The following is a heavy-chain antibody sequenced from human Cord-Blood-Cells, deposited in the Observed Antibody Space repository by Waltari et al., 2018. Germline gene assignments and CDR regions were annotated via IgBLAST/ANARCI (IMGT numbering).Heavy chain of an antibody. D-gene: IGHD2-2*02. V-gene: IGHV3-15*01. CDR2: SKSKTDGGTT. Sequence: EVQLVESGGGLVKPGGSLRLSCAASGFTFSNAWMSWFRQAPGKGREWVGRSKSKTDGGTTDYAAPVKGRFTISRDDSKNTLYLQMNSLKTEDTAVYYCTTTIYCSSTSCYKWFDYWGQGTLVTVSS. J-gene: IGHJ4*02. CDR1: GFTFSNAW. CDR3: TTTIYCSSTSCYKWFDY.